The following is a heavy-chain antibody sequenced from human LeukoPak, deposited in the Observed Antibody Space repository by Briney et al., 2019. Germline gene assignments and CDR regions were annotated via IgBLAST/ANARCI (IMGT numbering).Heavy chain of an antibody. CDR3: ARDSGRHDILTGYVELDY. D-gene: IGHD3-9*01. CDR2: IIPIFGTA. CDR1: GGTFSSYA. Sequence: ASVKVSCKASGGTFSSYAISWVRQAPGQGLEWMGRIIPIFGTANYAQKFQGRVTITADESTSTAYMELSSLRSEDTAVYYCARDSGRHDILTGYVELDYWGQGTLVTVSS. V-gene: IGHV1-69*15. J-gene: IGHJ4*02.